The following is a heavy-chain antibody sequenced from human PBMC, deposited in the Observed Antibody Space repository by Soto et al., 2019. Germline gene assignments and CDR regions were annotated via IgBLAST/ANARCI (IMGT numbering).Heavy chain of an antibody. J-gene: IGHJ5*02. CDR1: GGSLSSSGCY. CDR2: IYYSGST. CDR3: ARRQSSPWFDP. D-gene: IGHD2-15*01. V-gene: IGHV4-39*01. Sequence: SETLSVTCPVSGGSLSSSGCYWGWIRQPPGKGLEWIGNIYYSGSTYYNPSLKSRVTISVDTSKNQFSLKLSSVTAADTAVYYCARRQSSPWFDPWGQGTLVTVSS.